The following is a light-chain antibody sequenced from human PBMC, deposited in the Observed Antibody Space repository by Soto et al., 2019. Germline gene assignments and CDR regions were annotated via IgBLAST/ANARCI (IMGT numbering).Light chain of an antibody. CDR3: SSYASTSPYV. J-gene: IGLJ1*01. V-gene: IGLV2-14*01. CDR1: SSDVGGYNY. Sequence: QSVLTQPASVSGSPGQSITISCTGTSSDVGGYNYVSWYQQHPGKAPKLMIHGVTNRPSGVSDRFSGSKSGNTASLTISGLQAKDEADYYCSSYASTSPYVFGTGTKVTVL. CDR2: GVT.